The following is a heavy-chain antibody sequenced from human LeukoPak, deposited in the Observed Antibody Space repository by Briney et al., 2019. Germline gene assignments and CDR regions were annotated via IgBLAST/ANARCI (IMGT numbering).Heavy chain of an antibody. CDR2: IKSKTDGGTT. J-gene: IGHJ4*02. V-gene: IGHV3-15*01. CDR3: TTDTDIVVVPAPFDY. Sequence: XGSLRLSCAASGFTFSNAWMSWVRQAPGKGLEWVGRIKSKTDGGTTDYAAPVKGRFTISRGDSKNTLYLQMNSLKTEDTAVYYCTTDTDIVVVPAPFDYWGQGTLVTVSS. D-gene: IGHD2-2*01. CDR1: GFTFSNAW.